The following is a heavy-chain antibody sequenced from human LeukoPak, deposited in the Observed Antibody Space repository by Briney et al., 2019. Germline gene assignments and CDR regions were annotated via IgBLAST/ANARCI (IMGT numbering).Heavy chain of an antibody. CDR1: GGSFSGYY. Sequence: SETLPLTCAVYGGSFSGYYWSWIRQPPGKGLEWIGEINHSGSTNYNPSLKSRVTISVDTSKNQFSLKLSSVTAADTAVYYCARVTQQLLDYWAREPWSPSPQ. CDR2: INHSGST. CDR3: ARVTQQLLDY. V-gene: IGHV4-34*01. D-gene: IGHD6-13*01. J-gene: IGHJ4*02.